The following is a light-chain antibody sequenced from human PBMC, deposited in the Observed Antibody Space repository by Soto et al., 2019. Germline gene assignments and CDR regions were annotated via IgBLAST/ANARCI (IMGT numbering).Light chain of an antibody. CDR3: GVWDDRLISYI. CDR1: TSNIGSNT. J-gene: IGLJ1*01. CDR2: GHN. V-gene: IGLV1-44*01. Sequence: QSVLTQPPSTSGTPGQRVTISCSGSTSNIGSNTVSWYQQLPGTAPKLLIYGHNQRPSGVPDRFSGSKSDSSASLAISGLQSEDEADYYCGVWDDRLISYIFGAGTKVTVL.